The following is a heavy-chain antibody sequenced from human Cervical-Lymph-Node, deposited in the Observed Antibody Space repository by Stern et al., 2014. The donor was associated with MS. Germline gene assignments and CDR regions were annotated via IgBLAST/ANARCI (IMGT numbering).Heavy chain of an antibody. D-gene: IGHD2-2*02. CDR3: ARQGCATTSCHTIDS. CDR2: ISPVDSET. V-gene: IGHV5-51*01. J-gene: IGHJ4*02. Sequence: EVHLVESGAEVKKPGQSLKISCKGSGYSFTNSWIGWVRQMPGKGLELMGIISPVDSETRYSPPFQGQVPISVDKSINTAYVQWTSLEASDTAMYYCARQGCATTSCHTIDSWGQGTLITVSS. CDR1: GYSFTNSW.